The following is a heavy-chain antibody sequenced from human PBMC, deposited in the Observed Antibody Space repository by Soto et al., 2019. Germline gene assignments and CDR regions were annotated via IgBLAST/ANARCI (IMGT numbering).Heavy chain of an antibody. D-gene: IGHD5-12*01. J-gene: IGHJ4*02. Sequence: GGSLRLSCAASGFTFSDYYMSWIRQAPGKGLEWVSYISSSGSTIYYADSVKGRFTISRDNAKNSLYLQMDSLRAEDTAVYYCARALWSYGYRGLYFDYWGQGTLVTVSS. CDR2: ISSSGSTI. V-gene: IGHV3-11*01. CDR3: ARALWSYGYRGLYFDY. CDR1: GFTFSDYY.